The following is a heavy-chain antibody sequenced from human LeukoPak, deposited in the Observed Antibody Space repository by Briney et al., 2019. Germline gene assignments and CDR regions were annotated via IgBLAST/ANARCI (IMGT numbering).Heavy chain of an antibody. V-gene: IGHV1-18*01. CDR2: ISAYNGNT. Sequence: GASVKVSCKASGYTFTTYGISWVRQAPGQGLEWMGWISAYNGNTNYAQKLQGRVTMTTDTSTSTAYMELRSLRSDDTAVYYCARGEVVTDPYYYYGMDVWGQGTTVTVSS. D-gene: IGHD3-22*01. J-gene: IGHJ6*02. CDR3: ARGEVVTDPYYYYGMDV. CDR1: GYTFTTYG.